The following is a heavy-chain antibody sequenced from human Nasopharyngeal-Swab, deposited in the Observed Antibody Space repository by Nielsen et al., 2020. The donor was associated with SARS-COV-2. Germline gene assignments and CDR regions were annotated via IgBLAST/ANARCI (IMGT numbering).Heavy chain of an antibody. J-gene: IGHJ4*02. CDR1: GGYISSYY. CDR3: ARGFDY. Sequence: SETLSLTCTVSGGYISSYYWSWIRQPPGKGLEWIGYIYYSGSTNYNPSLKSRVTISVDTSKNQFSLKLSSVTAADTAVYYCARGFDYWGQGTLVTVSS. CDR2: IYYSGST. V-gene: IGHV4-59*01.